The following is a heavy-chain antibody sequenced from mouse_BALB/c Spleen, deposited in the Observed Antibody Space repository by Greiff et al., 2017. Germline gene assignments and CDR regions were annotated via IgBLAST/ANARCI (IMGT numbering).Heavy chain of an antibody. J-gene: IGHJ4*01. CDR1: GYSITSDYA. V-gene: IGHV3-2*02. D-gene: IGHD2-3*01. CDR2: ISYSGST. CDR3: ARGYDYAMDY. Sequence: EVKLVESGPGLVKPSQSLSLTCTVTGYSITSDYAWNWIRQFPGNKLEWMGYISYSGSTSYNPSLKSRISITRDTSKNQFFLQLNSVTTEDTATYYCARGYDYAMDYWGQGTSVTVSS.